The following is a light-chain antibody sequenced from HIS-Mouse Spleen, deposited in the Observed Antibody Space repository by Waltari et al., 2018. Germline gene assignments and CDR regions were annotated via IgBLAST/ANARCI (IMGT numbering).Light chain of an antibody. CDR2: EGS. J-gene: IGLJ2*01. CDR3: CSYAGSSTVV. CDR1: SSDVGSYNL. V-gene: IGLV2-23*01. Sequence: QSALTQPASVSGSPGQSITISCPGTSSDVGSYNLVSWYPQPPGKAPKLMIYEGSKRPSGVSNRFSGSKSGNTASLTISGLQAEDEADYYCCSYAGSSTVVFGGGTKLTVL.